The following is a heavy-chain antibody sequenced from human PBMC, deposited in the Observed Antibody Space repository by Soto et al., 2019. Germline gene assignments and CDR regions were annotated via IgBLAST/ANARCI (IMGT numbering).Heavy chain of an antibody. J-gene: IGHJ6*02. V-gene: IGHV1-8*01. CDR1: GYTFTSYD. Sequence: QVQLVQSGAEVKKPGASVKVSCKASGYTFTSYDINWVRQATGQGLGWMGWMNPNSGNTGYAQKFQGRVTMTRNTSISTAYMELSSLRSEDTAVYYCARGLTYSYGQMLYYYYGMDVWGQGTTVTVSS. D-gene: IGHD5-18*01. CDR2: MNPNSGNT. CDR3: ARGLTYSYGQMLYYYYGMDV.